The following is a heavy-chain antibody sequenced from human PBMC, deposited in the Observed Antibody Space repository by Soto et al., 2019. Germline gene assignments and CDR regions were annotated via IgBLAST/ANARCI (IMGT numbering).Heavy chain of an antibody. CDR1: GFTFDDYA. CDR3: ANGQSGYSSGGYGTN. CDR2: ISWNSGSI. Sequence: EVQLVESGGGLVQPGRSLRLSCAASGFTFDDYAMHWVRQAPGKGLEWVSGISWNSGSIGYADSVKGRFTISRDNAKNSLYLQMNSLRAEDTALYYCANGQSGYSSGGYGTNWGQGTLVTVAS. J-gene: IGHJ4*02. V-gene: IGHV3-9*01. D-gene: IGHD6-19*01.